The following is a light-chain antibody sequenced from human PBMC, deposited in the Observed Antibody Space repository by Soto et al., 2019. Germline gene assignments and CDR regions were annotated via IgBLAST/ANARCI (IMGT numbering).Light chain of an antibody. CDR2: WAS. CDR1: QNFLYNSNNKNY. CDR3: QKYSSTPLS. V-gene: IGKV4-1*01. J-gene: IGKJ4*01. Sequence: DIVMTESPDSLAVSLVGRATINLKCSQNFLYNSNNKNYLACYQQKPAPPPKLLIYWASTRASGVPARFSGSGSGPAFPLTISSLQADDVAVYYCQKYSSTPLSFGGGTKVDIK.